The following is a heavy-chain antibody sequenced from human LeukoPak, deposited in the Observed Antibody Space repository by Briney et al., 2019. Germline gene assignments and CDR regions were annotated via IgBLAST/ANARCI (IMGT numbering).Heavy chain of an antibody. J-gene: IGHJ6*03. CDR2: ISSRGNFI. D-gene: IGHD2-15*01. V-gene: IGHV3-48*03. CDR3: ARVAHDPTSYYYYMDV. Sequence: PGGSLRLSCAASALTFSTYEMTWVRQAPGKGLEWISYISSRGNFINYGDSVKGRFTISRDNAKNSLYLQMSSLRADDTAVYYCARVAHDPTSYYYYMDVWGKGTTVSVSS. CDR1: ALTFSTYE.